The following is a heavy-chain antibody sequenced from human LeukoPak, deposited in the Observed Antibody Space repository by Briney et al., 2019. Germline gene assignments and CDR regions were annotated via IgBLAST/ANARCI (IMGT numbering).Heavy chain of an antibody. J-gene: IGHJ3*02. CDR1: GFTFSEHY. CDR3: ARGARDTVMVTSDAFDI. V-gene: IGHV3-11*01. CDR2: ISSSGNTI. Sequence: GGSLRLSCAATGFTFSEHYMSWVRQAPGKGLEWVSYISSSGNTIFNADSVKGRFTISRDNARNSLYLQMNSMRADDTVVYYCARGARDTVMVTSDAFDIWGQGTMVTVSS. D-gene: IGHD5-18*01.